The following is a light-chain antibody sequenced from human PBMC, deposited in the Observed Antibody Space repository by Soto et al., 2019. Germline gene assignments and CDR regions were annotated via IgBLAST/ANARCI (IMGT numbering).Light chain of an antibody. J-gene: IGKJ1*01. CDR2: KAS. CDR3: QQYNSYSPWT. CDR1: QSISSW. V-gene: IGKV1-5*03. Sequence: DIQMTQSPSTLSASVGDRVTITCRASQSISSWLAWYQQKPGKAPKLLIYKASSLESGVPSRFSGSGSGTEFTLTISSLQPDDFATYACQQYNSYSPWTFGQGTKV.